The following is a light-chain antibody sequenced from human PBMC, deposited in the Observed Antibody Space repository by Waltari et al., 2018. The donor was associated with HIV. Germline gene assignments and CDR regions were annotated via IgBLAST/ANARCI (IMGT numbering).Light chain of an antibody. J-gene: IGKJ4*01. CDR2: GAS. Sequence: EIVMTQSPATLSVSPGERVTLTCRASRNVNNNLAWYQQKPGQAPRLLIYGASTRATGLPARFSGSGSGTEFTLTISSLQSEDVVVYYCQQYDNSPLTFGGGTKVEIK. CDR1: RNVNNN. V-gene: IGKV3-15*01. CDR3: QQYDNSPLT.